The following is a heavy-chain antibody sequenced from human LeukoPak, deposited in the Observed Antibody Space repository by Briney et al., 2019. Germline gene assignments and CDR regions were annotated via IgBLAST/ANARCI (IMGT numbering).Heavy chain of an antibody. D-gene: IGHD2-2*01. CDR2: IYYSGST. V-gene: IGHV4-39*01. CDR3: DCSSKDFDI. J-gene: IGHJ3*02. Sequence: KASETLSLTCTVSGGSISSSSYYWGWIRQPPGGGLEWIGSIYYSGSTYYNPSLKSRVTISVDTSKNQFSLKLSSVTAADTAVYYCDCSSKDFDIWGQGTMVTVSS. CDR1: GGSISSSSYY.